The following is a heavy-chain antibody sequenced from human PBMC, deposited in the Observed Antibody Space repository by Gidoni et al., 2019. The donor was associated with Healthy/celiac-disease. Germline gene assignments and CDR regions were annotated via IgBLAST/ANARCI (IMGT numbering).Heavy chain of an antibody. Sequence: EVQLVESGGGLVQPGGSLRLSCAASGFTFSSYDMHWVRQAPGKGLEWVSAIGTAGDTYYPGSVKGRFTISRENAKNSLYLQMNSLRAGDTAVYYCARAALIGDAFDIWGQGTMVTVSS. CDR2: IGTAGDT. CDR1: GFTFSSYD. D-gene: IGHD3-22*01. V-gene: IGHV3-13*04. CDR3: ARAALIGDAFDI. J-gene: IGHJ3*02.